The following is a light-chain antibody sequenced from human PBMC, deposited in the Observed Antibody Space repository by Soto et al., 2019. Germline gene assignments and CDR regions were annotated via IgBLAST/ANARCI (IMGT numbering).Light chain of an antibody. CDR1: SSDVGTYNL. Sequence: QSALTQPASVSGSPGQSITISCTGTSSDVGTYNLVSWYQQYPGKAPKLMIYEVSERPSGVSNRFSGSKSGNTASLTISGLQAEDEADYYCCSYAGSSLRVFGGGTKLTVL. CDR3: CSYAGSSLRV. J-gene: IGLJ2*01. V-gene: IGLV2-23*02. CDR2: EVS.